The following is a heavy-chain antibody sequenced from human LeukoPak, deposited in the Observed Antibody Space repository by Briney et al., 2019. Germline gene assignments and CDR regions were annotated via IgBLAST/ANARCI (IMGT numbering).Heavy chain of an antibody. V-gene: IGHV4-59*01. Sequence: SETLSLTCTVSGGSISSYYWSWIRQPPGKGLEWLGYIYYSGSTNYNPSLKSRVTISVDTSKNQFSLKLSSVTAADTAVYYCARAYGSGWSYYFDYWGQGTLVTVSS. CDR3: ARAYGSGWSYYFDY. CDR1: GGSISSYY. D-gene: IGHD6-19*01. J-gene: IGHJ4*02. CDR2: IYYSGST.